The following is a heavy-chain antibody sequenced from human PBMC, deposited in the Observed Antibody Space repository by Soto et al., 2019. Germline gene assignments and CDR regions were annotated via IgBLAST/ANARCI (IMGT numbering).Heavy chain of an antibody. D-gene: IGHD4-4*01. V-gene: IGHV4-34*01. CDR1: GGSFSGYY. J-gene: IGHJ6*02. CDR3: ARTMTTVTTLGMDV. Sequence: SETLSLTCSVYGGSFSGYYWSWIRQSPVKGLEWIGLVNLGGNTNYSPPLKSRATISIDVSKNQFSLSLTSLTAADSAVYFCARTMTTVTTLGMDVWGQGTTVTVPS. CDR2: VNLGGNT.